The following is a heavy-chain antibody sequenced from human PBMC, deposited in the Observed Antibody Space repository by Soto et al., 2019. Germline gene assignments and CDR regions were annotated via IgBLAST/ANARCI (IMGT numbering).Heavy chain of an antibody. V-gene: IGHV4-31*03. J-gene: IGHJ4*02. CDR3: ARNKCTGLFDY. CDR2: IYYSGST. CDR1: GVSISSGGYY. Sequence: SETMSLTCTVSGVSISSGGYYWSWIRQHPGKGLEWIGYIYYSGSTNYNPSLKSRVTLSVDTSKNQFSLKLPSVPAADTALYYCARNKCTGLFDYWGQGTLRTVSS. D-gene: IGHD2-8*02.